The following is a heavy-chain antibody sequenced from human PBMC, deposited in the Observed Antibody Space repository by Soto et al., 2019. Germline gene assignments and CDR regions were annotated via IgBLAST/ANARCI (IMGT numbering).Heavy chain of an antibody. Sequence: GGSLRLSCAASGFTFSNDGMSWVRQAPGRGLEWVSAVSGSGGSTYYADSVKGRFTISRDNSKNTLYLQMNSLRAEDTAVYYCASSSPASDYWGQGTLVTVSS. CDR2: VSGSGGST. CDR3: ASSSPASDY. D-gene: IGHD3-10*01. CDR1: GFTFSNDG. V-gene: IGHV3-23*01. J-gene: IGHJ4*02.